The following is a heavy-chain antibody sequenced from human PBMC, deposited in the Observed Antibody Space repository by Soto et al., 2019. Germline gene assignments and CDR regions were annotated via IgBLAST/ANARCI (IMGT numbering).Heavy chain of an antibody. D-gene: IGHD3-3*01. CDR2: IIPIFGTA. CDR3: ATHPGWSGSGAFDY. V-gene: IGHV1-69*06. Sequence: GASVKVSFKASGGTFSSYAISWVRQAPGQGLEWMGGIIPIFGTANYAQKFQGRVTITADKSTSTAYMELSSLRSEDTAVYYCATHPGWSGSGAFDYWGQGTLVTVSS. CDR1: GGTFSSYA. J-gene: IGHJ4*02.